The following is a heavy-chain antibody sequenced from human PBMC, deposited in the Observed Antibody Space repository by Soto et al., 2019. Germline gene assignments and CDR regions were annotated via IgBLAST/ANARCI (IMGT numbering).Heavy chain of an antibody. Sequence: ASVKVSCKASGYTFTNYDINRVRQAPGQGLEWMGWISAYNGDTNYAQKLQGRVTMTTDTSTSTAYMELRSLRSDDTAVYYCARSFPRFTAPDSWGQGTLVTVSS. V-gene: IGHV1-18*01. CDR1: GYTFTNYD. CDR3: ARSFPRFTAPDS. CDR2: ISAYNGDT. D-gene: IGHD2-21*02. J-gene: IGHJ5*01.